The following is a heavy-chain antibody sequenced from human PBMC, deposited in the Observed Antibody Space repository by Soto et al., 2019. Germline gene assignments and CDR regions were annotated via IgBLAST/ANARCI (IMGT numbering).Heavy chain of an antibody. J-gene: IGHJ4*02. CDR1: GYTFTGYY. V-gene: IGHV1-2*04. CDR3: ATEGRGVCGGDSFFAY. D-gene: IGHD2-21*02. CDR2: INPNSGGT. Sequence: ASVKVSCKASGYTFTGYYMHWVRQAPGQGLEWMGWINPNSGGTNFAQKLQGWVTMTRDTSISTVYMELTRLTSDDTAVNYYATEGRGVCGGDSFFAYWGQGTLVTVSS.